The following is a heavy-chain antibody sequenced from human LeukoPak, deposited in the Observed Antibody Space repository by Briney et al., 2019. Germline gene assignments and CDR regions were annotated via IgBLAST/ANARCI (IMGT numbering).Heavy chain of an antibody. J-gene: IGHJ4*02. CDR2: ISWNSGSI. V-gene: IGHV3-9*01. D-gene: IGHD5-24*01. Sequence: GGPLRLSCAASGFTFDDYAMHWVRQAPGKGLEWVSGISWNSGSIGYADSVKGRFTISRDNAKNSLYLQMNSLRAEDTALYYCAKDQERWLQSHFDYWGQGTLVTASS. CDR1: GFTFDDYA. CDR3: AKDQERWLQSHFDY.